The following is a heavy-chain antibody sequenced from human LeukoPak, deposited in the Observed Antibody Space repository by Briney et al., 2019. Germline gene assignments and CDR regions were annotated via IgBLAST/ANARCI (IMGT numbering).Heavy chain of an antibody. Sequence: SETLSLTCTVSGGSISSYYWSWIRQPPGKGLEWVGSIYYSGSTCYKPSLKSRVTISVDTSKNQYSLKLSSVTAADTAVYYCARRYCSGGSCYSVKRSYYYYYMDVWGKGTTVTVSS. CDR3: ARRYCSGGSCYSVKRSYYYYYMDV. V-gene: IGHV4-59*05. CDR2: IYYSGST. CDR1: GGSISSYY. D-gene: IGHD2-15*01. J-gene: IGHJ6*03.